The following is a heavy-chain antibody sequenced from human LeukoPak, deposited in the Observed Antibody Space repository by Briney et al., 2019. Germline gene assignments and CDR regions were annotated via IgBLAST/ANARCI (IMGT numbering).Heavy chain of an antibody. CDR2: IKQDGSEK. Sequence: GGSLRLSCAASGFTFSSYWMSWVRQAPGKGLEWVANIKQDGSEKYYVDSVKGRFTISRDNAKNSLYLQMNSLRAEDTAVYYCARNVEQQLGHEAFDIWGQGTMVTVSS. V-gene: IGHV3-7*01. D-gene: IGHD6-13*01. CDR1: GFTFSSYW. J-gene: IGHJ3*02. CDR3: ARNVEQQLGHEAFDI.